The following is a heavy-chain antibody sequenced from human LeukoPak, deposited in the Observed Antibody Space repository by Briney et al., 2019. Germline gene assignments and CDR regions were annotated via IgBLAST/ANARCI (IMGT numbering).Heavy chain of an antibody. CDR3: AGDPGGDDYWSYYYYGMDV. CDR2: IYYSGST. D-gene: IGHD2-21*01. CDR1: GGSISSYY. J-gene: IGHJ6*02. Sequence: SETLSLTCTVSGGSISSYYWSWIRQPPGKGLEWIGYIYYSGSTNYNPSLKSRVTISVDTSKNQFSLKLSSVTAADTAVYYCAGDPGGDDYWSYYYYGMDVWGQGTTVTVSS. V-gene: IGHV4-59*01.